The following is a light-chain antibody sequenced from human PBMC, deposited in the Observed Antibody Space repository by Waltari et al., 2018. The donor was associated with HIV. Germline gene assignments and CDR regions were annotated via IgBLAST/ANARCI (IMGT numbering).Light chain of an antibody. V-gene: IGKV1-9*01. CDR1: QGISRY. Sequence: IHLTQSPSILSASVGERVTIPFRPSQGISRYVAWYQQKPGTAQKLIIYGGSTVQGGVQRRISGSGSGTDITLTIKSLQHEDFATYYCEQINSVPLTFGGGTKVDIK. CDR3: EQINSVPLT. CDR2: GGS. J-gene: IGKJ4*01.